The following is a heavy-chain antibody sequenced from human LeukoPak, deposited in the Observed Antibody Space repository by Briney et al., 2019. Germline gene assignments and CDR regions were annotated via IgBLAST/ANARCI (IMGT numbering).Heavy chain of an antibody. CDR3: ARDAVYSSSWQYY. CDR1: GFTFSSYG. D-gene: IGHD6-13*01. V-gene: IGHV3-33*01. CDR2: IWYDGSNK. Sequence: GGSLRLSCAASGFTFSSYGMHWVRQAPGKGLEWVAVIWYDGSNKYYADSVKGRFTISRDNSKNTLYLQVNSLRAEDTAVYYCARDAVYSSSWQYYRGQGTLVTVSS. J-gene: IGHJ4*02.